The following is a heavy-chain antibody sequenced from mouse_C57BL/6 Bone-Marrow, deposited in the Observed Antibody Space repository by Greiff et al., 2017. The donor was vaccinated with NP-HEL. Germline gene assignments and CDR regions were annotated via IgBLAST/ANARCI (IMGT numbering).Heavy chain of an antibody. D-gene: IGHD1-1*01. V-gene: IGHV3-6*01. CDR1: GYSITSGYY. CDR3: ASWAVVAPYAMDY. Sequence: EVKLMESGPGLVKPSQSLSLTCSVTGYSITSGYYWNWIRQFPGNKLEWMGYISYDGSNNYNPSLKNRISITRDTSKNQFFLKLNSVTTEDTATYYCASWAVVAPYAMDYWGQGTSVTVSS. CDR2: ISYDGSN. J-gene: IGHJ4*01.